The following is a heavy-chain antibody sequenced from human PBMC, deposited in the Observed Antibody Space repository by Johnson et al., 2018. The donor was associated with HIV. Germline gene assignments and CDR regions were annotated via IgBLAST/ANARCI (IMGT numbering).Heavy chain of an antibody. CDR1: GFTFSSYG. J-gene: IGHJ3*01. D-gene: IGHD3-3*02. CDR2: IKQDGSER. Sequence: VQLVESGGGVVQPGTSLRLSCAASGFTFSSYGIHWVRQAPGKGLEWVANIKQDGSERYYVDSVKGRFTVSRDNARNSVFLQLNNLRVEDTAVYFCARPHLIFPKNPFDFWGQGTLVTVSS. V-gene: IGHV3-7*01. CDR3: ARPHLIFPKNPFDF.